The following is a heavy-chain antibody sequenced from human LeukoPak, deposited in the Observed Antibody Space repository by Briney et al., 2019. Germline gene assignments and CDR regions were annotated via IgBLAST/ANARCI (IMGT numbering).Heavy chain of an antibody. CDR1: GGSISSYY. Sequence: PSETLSLTCTVSGGSISSYYWSWIRQPPGKGLEWIGYIYYSGSTNYNPSLKSRITISVDTSKNQFSLKLSSVTAADTAVYYCAKGIRSWSTIIVVVREDAFDIWGQGTMVTVSS. CDR2: IYYSGST. CDR3: AKGIRSWSTIIVVVREDAFDI. J-gene: IGHJ3*02. D-gene: IGHD3-22*01. V-gene: IGHV4-59*01.